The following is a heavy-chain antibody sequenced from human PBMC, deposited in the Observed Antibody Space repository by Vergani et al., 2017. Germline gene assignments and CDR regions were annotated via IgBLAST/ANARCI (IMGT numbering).Heavy chain of an antibody. V-gene: IGHV3-23*01. CDR2: ISGSGGST. J-gene: IGHJ5*02. CDR3: AKPPIVVVPAAILNWFDP. D-gene: IGHD2-2*02. Sequence: EVQLLESGGGLVQPGGSLRLSCAASGFTFSSYAMSWVRQAPGKGLEWVSAISGSGGSTYYADSVKGRFTISRDNSKTTLYLQMNSLGAEDTAVYYCAKPPIVVVPAAILNWFDPWGQGTLVTVSS. CDR1: GFTFSSYA.